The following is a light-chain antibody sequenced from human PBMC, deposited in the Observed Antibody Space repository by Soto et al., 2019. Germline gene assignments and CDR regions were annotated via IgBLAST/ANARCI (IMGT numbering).Light chain of an antibody. CDR3: QQYDGYSPQT. Sequence: DIPMTQSPSTLFASVGDRVTITCRASQSVRNWLAWYQQKPGRAPQLLIYDSSTLEPGVPSRFRGSGSGTEFTLTINGLQPDDFATDYCQQYDGYSPQTFGQGTKVEIK. V-gene: IGKV1-5*01. CDR2: DSS. J-gene: IGKJ1*01. CDR1: QSVRNW.